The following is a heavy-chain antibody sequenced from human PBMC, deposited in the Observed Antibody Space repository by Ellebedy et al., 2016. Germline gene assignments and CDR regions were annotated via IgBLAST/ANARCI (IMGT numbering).Heavy chain of an antibody. D-gene: IGHD1-14*01. CDR1: GYTFTSYA. V-gene: IGHV1-3*01. Sequence: ASVKVSCKASGYTFTSYAMQWVRPAPGHRLEWMGRINAGNGDTKYSQKFQGRVTITRDTSASTAYMELSSLRSENTAVYYCARERVTGYFDYWGQGTLVTVSS. CDR2: INAGNGDT. CDR3: ARERVTGYFDY. J-gene: IGHJ4*02.